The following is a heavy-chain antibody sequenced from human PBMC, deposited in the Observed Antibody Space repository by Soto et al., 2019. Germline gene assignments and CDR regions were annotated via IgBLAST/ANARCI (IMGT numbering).Heavy chain of an antibody. CDR3: ARVSGGKGDYYYYYGMDV. V-gene: IGHV1-18*04. Sequence: ASVKVSCKASGYTFTSYGISWVRQAPGQGLEWMGWIIANNGTTNYAQKFQGRVTMTADESTSTAYMELSSLGSEDTAVYYCARVSGGKGDYYYYYGMDVWGQGTTVTVSS. CDR1: GYTFTSYG. CDR2: IIANNGTT. D-gene: IGHD2-15*01. J-gene: IGHJ6*02.